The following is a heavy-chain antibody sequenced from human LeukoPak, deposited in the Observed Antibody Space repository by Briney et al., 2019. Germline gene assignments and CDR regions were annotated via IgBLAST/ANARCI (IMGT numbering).Heavy chain of an antibody. Sequence: EASVKVSCKASGYSFTAFYIHWLRQAPGQGLEWMGWIHPRSGDTNYAQKFQGRVTMTRDTSINTAYMDLNSLRSDDTAVYYCARAGPRRDGQNFDYWGQGTLVTVSS. CDR1: GYSFTAFY. CDR2: IHPRSGDT. CDR3: ARAGPRRDGQNFDY. J-gene: IGHJ4*02. V-gene: IGHV1-2*02. D-gene: IGHD5-24*01.